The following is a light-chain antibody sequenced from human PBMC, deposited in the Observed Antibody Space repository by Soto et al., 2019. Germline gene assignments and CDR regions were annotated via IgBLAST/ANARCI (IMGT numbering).Light chain of an antibody. J-gene: IGKJ1*01. V-gene: IGKV3-15*01. CDR1: QSVNNN. Sequence: IVLTQSPATLSVSPGERATLSCRASQSVNNNLAWYQQKLGQAPRVLIYGAYTRATGIPARFTGSGSGTEFILTITSLQSEDSAVYYCQEYNTWPWTFGQGTKVEIK. CDR2: GAY. CDR3: QEYNTWPWT.